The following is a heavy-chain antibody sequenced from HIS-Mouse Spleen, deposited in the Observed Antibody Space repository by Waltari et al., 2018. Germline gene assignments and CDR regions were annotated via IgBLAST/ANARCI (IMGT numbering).Heavy chain of an antibody. CDR1: GCSISSSSYY. J-gene: IGHJ4*02. V-gene: IGHV4-39*07. Sequence: QLQLQESGPGLVKPSETLSLTCTVSGCSISSSSYYWGWIRQPPGKGLEGIGSIYYSGGTYYNPSLESRVTISVDTSKNQFSLKLSSVTAADTAVYYCARVYCTNGVCFFFDYWGQGTLVTVSS. D-gene: IGHD2-8*01. CDR2: IYYSGGT. CDR3: ARVYCTNGVCFFFDY.